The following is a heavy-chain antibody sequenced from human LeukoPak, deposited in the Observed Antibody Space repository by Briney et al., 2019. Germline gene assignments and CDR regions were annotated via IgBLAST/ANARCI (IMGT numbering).Heavy chain of an antibody. CDR3: AKDFHTYYYDSSGYYFDY. Sequence: GGSLRLSCAASGFTFSSYGMHWVRQAPGKGLEWVAVISYDGSNKYYADSVKGRFTISRDNSKNTLYLQMNSLRAEDTAVYYCAKDFHTYYYDSSGYYFDYWGQGTLVTVSS. CDR1: GFTFSSYG. V-gene: IGHV3-30*18. J-gene: IGHJ4*02. D-gene: IGHD3-22*01. CDR2: ISYDGSNK.